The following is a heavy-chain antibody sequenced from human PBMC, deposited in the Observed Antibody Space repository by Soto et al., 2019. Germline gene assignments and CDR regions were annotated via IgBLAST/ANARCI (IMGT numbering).Heavy chain of an antibody. D-gene: IGHD3-16*02. CDR2: INAGNGNT. J-gene: IGHJ4*02. CDR3: ARLLHLGELSFPGHFDY. Sequence: ASVKVSSKAPGETLAGNYMHWVRQAPEKRLEWMGWINAGNGNTKYSQKFQGRVTITRDTSASTAYMELSSLRSEDTAVYYCARLLHLGELSFPGHFDYWGQGTPVTVSS. V-gene: IGHV1-3*01. CDR1: GETLAGNY.